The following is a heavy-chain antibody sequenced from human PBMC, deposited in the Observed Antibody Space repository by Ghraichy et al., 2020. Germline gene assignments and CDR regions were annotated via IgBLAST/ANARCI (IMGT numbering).Heavy chain of an antibody. Sequence: GGSLRLSCAASGFTFSSYAMSWVRQAPGKGLEWVSAISGSGGNTYYADSVKGRFTISRDNSKNTLYLQMNSLRAEDTAVYYCAKIFSGYGHFDYWGQGTLVTVSS. CDR3: AKIFSGYGHFDY. CDR2: ISGSGGNT. J-gene: IGHJ4*02. CDR1: GFTFSSYA. D-gene: IGHD5-12*01. V-gene: IGHV3-23*01.